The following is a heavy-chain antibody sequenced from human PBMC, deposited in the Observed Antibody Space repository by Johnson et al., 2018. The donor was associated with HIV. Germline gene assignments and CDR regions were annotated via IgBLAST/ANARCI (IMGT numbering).Heavy chain of an antibody. J-gene: IGHJ3*02. CDR1: GFSFSDYD. Sequence: MQLVESGGGLVQPGGSLRLSCAASGFSFSDYDMHWVRQLTGKSLEWVSAIGTAGDTFYPGSVKGRFTISRENSKNTLYLQMNSLRAEDTAVYYCAIVTMIVVVMQAFDIWGQGTIVTVSS. CDR3: AIVTMIVVVMQAFDI. CDR2: IGTAGDT. V-gene: IGHV3-13*01. D-gene: IGHD3-22*01.